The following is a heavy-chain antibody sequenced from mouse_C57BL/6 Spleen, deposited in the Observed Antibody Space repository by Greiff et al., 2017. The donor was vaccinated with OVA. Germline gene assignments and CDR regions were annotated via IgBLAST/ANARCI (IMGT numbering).Heavy chain of an antibody. CDR3: ARKAYYSNYEFDY. D-gene: IGHD2-5*01. CDR1: GYSFTGYY. J-gene: IGHJ3*01. V-gene: IGHV1-42*01. CDR2: INPSTGGT. Sequence: VQLQQSGPELVKPGASVKISCKASGYSFTGYYMNWVKQSPEKSLEWIGEINPSTGGTTYNQKFKAKATLTADKSSSTVYMQLKSLTSEDSAVYYGARKAYYSNYEFDYWGQGTMVTVSA.